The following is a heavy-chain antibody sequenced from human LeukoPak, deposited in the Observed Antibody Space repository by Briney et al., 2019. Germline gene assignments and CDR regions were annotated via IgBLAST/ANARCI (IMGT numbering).Heavy chain of an antibody. Sequence: GGSLRLSCAASGFTASSNYMSWVRQAPGKGLEWVLVIYTGGDTYYADSVKGRFTISRDSSKNTLFLQMNSLRAEDTAVYYCARTDSSAGYHFDYWGQGTLVTVSS. CDR3: ARTDSSAGYHFDY. J-gene: IGHJ4*02. D-gene: IGHD6-6*01. CDR2: IYTGGDT. CDR1: GFTASSNY. V-gene: IGHV3-53*01.